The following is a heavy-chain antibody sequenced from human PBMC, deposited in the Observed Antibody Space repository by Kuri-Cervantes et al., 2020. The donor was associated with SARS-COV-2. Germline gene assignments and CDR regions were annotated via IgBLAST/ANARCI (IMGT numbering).Heavy chain of an antibody. CDR3: ARVDCTEGVCYTGLPIGTYFYFGMAV. J-gene: IGHJ6*02. CDR1: GFTFNNYA. V-gene: IGHV3-30-3*01. CDR2: TSFDGSNK. D-gene: IGHD2-8*01. Sequence: GESLKISCATSGFTFNNYAMHWVRQTPGEGLEWVAITSFDGSNKYYAESVKGRFTISRDNSKNTLYLQMNSLRAEDTAVYYCARVDCTEGVCYTGLPIGTYFYFGMAVWGQGTAVTVSS.